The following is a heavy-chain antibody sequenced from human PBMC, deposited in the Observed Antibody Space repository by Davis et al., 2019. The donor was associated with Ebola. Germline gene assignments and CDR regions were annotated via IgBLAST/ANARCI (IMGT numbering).Heavy chain of an antibody. CDR3: TTGVH. CDR2: IKSKTDGGTT. V-gene: IGHV3-15*01. Sequence: GESLKISCSASGFPFNTAWLSWVRQAPGKGLEWVGRIKSKTDGGTTDYAALVQGRFTVSRDDSKNTLYLQMNSLKTEDTAVYYCTTGVHWGPGTLVTVSS. CDR1: GFPFNTAW. J-gene: IGHJ4*02.